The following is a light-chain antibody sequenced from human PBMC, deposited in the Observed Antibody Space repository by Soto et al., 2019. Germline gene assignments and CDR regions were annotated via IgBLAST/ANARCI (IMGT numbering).Light chain of an antibody. Sequence: EILLTQSPDSLSLSPGARATLSCRASQSFSSTFFAWYQQKPGQALRLLHYGPSSRAPGIPDRFSGSGSGSDFLLTISRPEPEDFAVYYCQQYASSVTFGQGTKVEIK. CDR3: QQYASSVT. J-gene: IGKJ1*01. V-gene: IGKV3-20*01. CDR1: QSFSSTF. CDR2: GPS.